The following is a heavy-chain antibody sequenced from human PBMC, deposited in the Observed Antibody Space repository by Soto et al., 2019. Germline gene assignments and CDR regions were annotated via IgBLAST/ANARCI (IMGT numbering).Heavy chain of an antibody. CDR2: IIPIFGTA. V-gene: IGHV1-69*13. Sequence: SVKVSCKASGGTFSSYAISWVRQAPGQGLEWMGGIIPIFGTANYAQKFQGRVTITADESTSTAYMELSSLRSEDTAVYYCASRRVSMVRGVKDFYYYGMEVWGQGTTVTVSS. CDR1: GGTFSSYA. CDR3: ASRRVSMVRGVKDFYYYGMEV. D-gene: IGHD3-10*01. J-gene: IGHJ6*02.